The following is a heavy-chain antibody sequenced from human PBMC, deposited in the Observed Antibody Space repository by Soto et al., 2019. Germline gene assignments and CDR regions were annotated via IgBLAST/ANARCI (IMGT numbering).Heavy chain of an antibody. CDR3: ARDGEVAVAGTYYGMDV. Sequence: QVQLVQSGAEVKKPGASVKVSCKASGYTFTSYGISWVRQAPGQGLEWMGWISAYNGNTNYAQKLQGRVTMTTDTSTSTAHMELRSLRSDDTAVYYCARDGEVAVAGTYYGMDVWGQGTTVTVSS. J-gene: IGHJ6*02. D-gene: IGHD6-19*01. CDR1: GYTFTSYG. CDR2: ISAYNGNT. V-gene: IGHV1-18*01.